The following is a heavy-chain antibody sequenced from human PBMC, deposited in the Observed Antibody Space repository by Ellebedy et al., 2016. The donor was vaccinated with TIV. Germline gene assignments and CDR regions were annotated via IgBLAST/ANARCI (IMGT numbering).Heavy chain of an antibody. Sequence: PGGSLRLSCAASGFTFSSYSMNWVRQAPGKGLEWVSSISSSSSYIYYADSVKGRFTISRDNAKNSLYLQMNSLRAEDTAVYYCARSGNYYDSSGYSYWGQGTLVTVSS. CDR1: GFTFSSYS. J-gene: IGHJ4*02. D-gene: IGHD3-22*01. CDR2: ISSSSSYI. V-gene: IGHV3-21*01. CDR3: ARSGNYYDSSGYSY.